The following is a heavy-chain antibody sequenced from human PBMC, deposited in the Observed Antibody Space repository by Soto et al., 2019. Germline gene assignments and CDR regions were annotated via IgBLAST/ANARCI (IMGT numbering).Heavy chain of an antibody. J-gene: IGHJ4*02. CDR3: ARHAGYYYDSNGYLYF. D-gene: IGHD3-22*01. V-gene: IGHV4-39*01. Sequence: PSETLSLTCTVSGGSISSSSYYWGWIRQPPGKGLEWIGSIYYSGSTYYNPSLKSRVTISVDTSKNQFSLKLSSVTAADTAVYYCARHAGYYYDSNGYLYFWGQGTLVTVSS. CDR2: IYYSGST. CDR1: GGSISSSSYY.